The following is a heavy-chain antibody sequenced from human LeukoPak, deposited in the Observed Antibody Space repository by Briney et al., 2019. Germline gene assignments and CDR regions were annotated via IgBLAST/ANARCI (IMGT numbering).Heavy chain of an antibody. CDR3: ARWSSSSEETDFDY. CDR2: IYYSGSM. Sequence: SQTLSLTCTVSGGSIKSGGYYWSWIRQRPGKGLEWIGYIYYSGSMYYNSSLKSRLTMSVDTSKNQFSLRLTSVTVADTAVYYCARWSSSSEETDFDYWGQGTLVTVSS. CDR1: GGSIKSGGYY. V-gene: IGHV4-31*03. D-gene: IGHD6-6*01. J-gene: IGHJ4*02.